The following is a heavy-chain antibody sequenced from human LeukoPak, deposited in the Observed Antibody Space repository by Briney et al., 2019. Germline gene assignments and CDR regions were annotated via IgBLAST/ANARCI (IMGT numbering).Heavy chain of an antibody. Sequence: SETLSLTCAVYGGSFSGYYLSWIRQPPGKGLEWIGEINHSGSTNYNPSLKSRVTISVDTSKNQFSLKLSSVTAADTAVYYCARFGPPKYSSGWYMNYFDYWGQGTLVTVSS. CDR2: INHSGST. CDR1: GGSFSGYY. D-gene: IGHD6-19*01. J-gene: IGHJ4*02. V-gene: IGHV4-34*01. CDR3: ARFGPPKYSSGWYMNYFDY.